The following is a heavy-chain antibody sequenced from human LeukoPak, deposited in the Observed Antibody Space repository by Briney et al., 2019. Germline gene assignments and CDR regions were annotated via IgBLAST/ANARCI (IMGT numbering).Heavy chain of an antibody. J-gene: IGHJ1*01. V-gene: IGHV4-59*01. CDR2: IYYSGST. D-gene: IGHD3-10*01. Sequence: SETLSLTCTVSGGSISSYYWSWIRQPPGKGLEWIGNIYYSGSTNYNPSLKSRVTISLDTSKDQFSLKLSSVTAADTAVYYCARDEVRFPRVFQHWGQGTLVTVSS. CDR3: ARDEVRFPRVFQH. CDR1: GGSISSYY.